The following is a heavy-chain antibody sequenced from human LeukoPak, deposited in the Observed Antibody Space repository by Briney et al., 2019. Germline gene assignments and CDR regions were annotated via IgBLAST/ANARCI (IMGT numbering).Heavy chain of an antibody. CDR1: GFTFSDYY. D-gene: IGHD6-13*01. CDR3: ARLGSIAAAGTPDY. CDR2: ISSSSTYT. V-gene: IGHV3-11*06. Sequence: GGSLTLSCAASGFTFSDYYMSWIRQAPGKGLEWVSYISSSSTYTTYADSVKGRFTISRDNAKNSLYLQMNSLRGEDTAVYYCARLGSIAAAGTPDYWGQGTLGTVSS. J-gene: IGHJ4*02.